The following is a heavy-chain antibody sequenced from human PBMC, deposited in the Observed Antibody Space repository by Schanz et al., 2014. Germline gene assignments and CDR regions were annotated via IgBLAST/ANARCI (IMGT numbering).Heavy chain of an antibody. D-gene: IGHD5-12*01. V-gene: IGHV3-23*01. J-gene: IGHJ4*02. Sequence: EVQLLESGGGLVQPGGSLRLSCAASGFTFSSYAMSWVRQAPGKGLEWVSAMNESHSTIYYADSVRGRFIISRDNAENTLFLQMNSLRAEDTAVYYCARKVVATIGGYYDNWGQGTLVIVSS. CDR1: GFTFSSYA. CDR2: MNESHSTI. CDR3: ARKVVATIGGYYDN.